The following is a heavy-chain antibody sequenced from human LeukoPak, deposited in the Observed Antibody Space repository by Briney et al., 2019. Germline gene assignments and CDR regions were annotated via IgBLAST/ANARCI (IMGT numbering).Heavy chain of an antibody. J-gene: IGHJ3*02. CDR1: GGSFSGYY. Sequence: SETLSLTCAVYGGSFSGYYWSWIRQPPGKGLEWNGEINHSGSTNYNPSLKSRVTISVDTSKNHFSLKLSSVTAADTAVYYCARHATGFYDSTSGAFDIWGQGTMVTVSS. D-gene: IGHD3-22*01. V-gene: IGHV4-34*01. CDR3: ARHATGFYDSTSGAFDI. CDR2: INHSGST.